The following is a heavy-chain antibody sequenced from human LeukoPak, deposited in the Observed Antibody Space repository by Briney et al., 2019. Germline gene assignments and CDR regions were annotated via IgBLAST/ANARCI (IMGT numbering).Heavy chain of an antibody. CDR2: ISGSGGST. J-gene: IGHJ4*02. Sequence: GGSLRFSCAASGFTFSSYAMSWVRQAPGKGLEWVSAISGSGGSTYYADSVKGRFTISRDNSKNTLYLQMNSLRAEDTAVYYCAKAQDIVVVPGGVFDYWGQGTLVTVSS. CDR1: GFTFSSYA. CDR3: AKAQDIVVVPGGVFDY. D-gene: IGHD2-2*01. V-gene: IGHV3-23*01.